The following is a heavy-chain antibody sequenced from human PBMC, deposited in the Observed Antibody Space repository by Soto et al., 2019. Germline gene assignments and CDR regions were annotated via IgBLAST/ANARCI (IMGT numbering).Heavy chain of an antibody. D-gene: IGHD1-1*01. Sequence: QVHLVQSATEVKMPGASVKLSCKASGYTFTNYAIHWVRQAPGQRLEWMVWINAGNGHTKYSQKFQGRVTVTRDPSATTACMELSSLRSEDTAVYYCARGRWTQTTADYYLDYWGQGTLVTVSS. CDR3: ARGRWTQTTADYYLDY. CDR2: INAGNGHT. CDR1: GYTFTNYA. V-gene: IGHV1-3*01. J-gene: IGHJ4*02.